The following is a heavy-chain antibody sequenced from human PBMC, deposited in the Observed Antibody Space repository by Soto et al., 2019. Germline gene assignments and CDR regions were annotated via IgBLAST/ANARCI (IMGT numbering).Heavy chain of an antibody. Sequence: QVQLVESGGGVVQPGRSLRLSCAASGFTFSSYGMHWVRQAPGKGLEWVAVISYDGSYKYYANSVKGRFTISRDNSKNTLYLQMNSLRAEDTAVYYCAKWNGGFDYWGQGTLVTVSS. D-gene: IGHD3-16*01. J-gene: IGHJ4*02. V-gene: IGHV3-30*18. CDR3: AKWNGGFDY. CDR1: GFTFSSYG. CDR2: ISYDGSYK.